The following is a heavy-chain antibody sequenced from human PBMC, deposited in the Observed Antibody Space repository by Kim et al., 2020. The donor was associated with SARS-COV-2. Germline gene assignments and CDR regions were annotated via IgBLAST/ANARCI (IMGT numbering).Heavy chain of an antibody. CDR3: ARDIFVPAAANYYYYGMDV. CDR1: GFTFSDYY. Sequence: GGSLRLSCAASGFTFSDYYMSWIRQAPGKGLEWVSYISSSGSTIYYADAVKGRVTISRYNAKNSLYLQMNILRAEDTAVYYCARDIFVPAAANYYYYGMDVWGQGTTVTVSS. D-gene: IGHD2-2*01. J-gene: IGHJ6*02. CDR2: ISSSGSTI. V-gene: IGHV3-11*04.